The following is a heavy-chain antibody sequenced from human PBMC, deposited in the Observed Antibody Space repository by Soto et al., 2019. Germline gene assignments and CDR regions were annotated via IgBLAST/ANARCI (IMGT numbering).Heavy chain of an antibody. CDR2: ISYDGSNK. Sequence: HPGGSLRLSCAASGFTFSSYAMHWVRQAPGKGLEWVAVISYDGSNKYYADSVKGRFTISRDNSKNTLYLQMNSLRAEDTAVYYCAREKNYDFWSGYPTMDVWGQGTTVTVSS. CDR3: AREKNYDFWSGYPTMDV. CDR1: GFTFSSYA. J-gene: IGHJ6*02. D-gene: IGHD3-3*01. V-gene: IGHV3-30-3*01.